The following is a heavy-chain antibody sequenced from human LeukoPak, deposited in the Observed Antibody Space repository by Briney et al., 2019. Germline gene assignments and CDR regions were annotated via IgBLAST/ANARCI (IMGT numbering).Heavy chain of an antibody. CDR1: GFTFSSYA. CDR3: AREYYDFWSGYQSYFDY. J-gene: IGHJ4*02. V-gene: IGHV3-23*01. CDR2: ISGSGGST. Sequence: GGSLRLSCAASGFTFSSYAMSWVRQAPGKGLEWVSAISGSGGSTYYADSVKGRFTISRDNSKNTLYLQMNSLRAEDTAVYYCAREYYDFWSGYQSYFDYWGQGTLVTVSS. D-gene: IGHD3-3*01.